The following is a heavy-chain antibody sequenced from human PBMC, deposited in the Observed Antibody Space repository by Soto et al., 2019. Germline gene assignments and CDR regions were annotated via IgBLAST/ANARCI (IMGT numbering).Heavy chain of an antibody. V-gene: IGHV1-58*01. D-gene: IGHD6-19*01. CDR3: ARTSAGSSGWYSDY. CDR2: IVVGSGNT. J-gene: IGHJ4*02. Sequence: SVKVSCKASGFTFTSSAVQWVRQARGQRLEWIGWIVVGSGNTNYAQKFKERVTITRDMSTSTANMELSSLRSNDTAVYYCARTSAGSSGWYSDYWGQGTLVTVSS. CDR1: GFTFTSSA.